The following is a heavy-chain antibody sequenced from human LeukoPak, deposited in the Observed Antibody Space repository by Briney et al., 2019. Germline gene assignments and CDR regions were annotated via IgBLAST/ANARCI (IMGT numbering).Heavy chain of an antibody. CDR3: ARGRGRYFDWLLDDY. J-gene: IGHJ4*02. CDR2: IIPILGIA. V-gene: IGHV1-69*04. Sequence: SVKVSCKASGGTFSSYAISWVRQAPGQGLEWMGRIIPILGIANYAQKFQGRVTMTRNTSISTAYMELSSLRSEDTAVYYCARGRGRYFDWLLDDYWGQGTLVTVSS. D-gene: IGHD3-9*01. CDR1: GGTFSSYA.